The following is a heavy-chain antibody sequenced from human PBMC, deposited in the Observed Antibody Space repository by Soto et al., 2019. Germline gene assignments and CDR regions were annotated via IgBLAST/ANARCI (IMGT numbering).Heavy chain of an antibody. J-gene: IGHJ4*02. D-gene: IGHD6-13*01. CDR2: INPSGGST. CDR1: GYTFTSYY. Sequence: ASVKVSCKASGYTFTSYYMHWVRQAPGQGLEWMGIINPSGGSTSYAQKFQGRVTMTRDTSTSTVYMELSSLRSEDTAVYYCAREGVRAAAVYYFDYWGQGTLVTVSS. V-gene: IGHV1-46*01. CDR3: AREGVRAAAVYYFDY.